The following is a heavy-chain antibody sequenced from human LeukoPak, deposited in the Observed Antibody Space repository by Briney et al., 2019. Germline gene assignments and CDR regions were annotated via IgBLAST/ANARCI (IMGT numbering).Heavy chain of an antibody. V-gene: IGHV1-69*04. Sequence: GASVKVSCKASGGTFSSYAISWVRQAPGQGLEWMGRIIPILGIANYAQKFQGRVTITADKSTSTAYMELSSLRSEDTAVHYCARLTWFDPWGQGTLVTVSS. CDR1: GGTFSSYA. J-gene: IGHJ5*02. CDR3: ARLTWFDP. CDR2: IIPILGIA.